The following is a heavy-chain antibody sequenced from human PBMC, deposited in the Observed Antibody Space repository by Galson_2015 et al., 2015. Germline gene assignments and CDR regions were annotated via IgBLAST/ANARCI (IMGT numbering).Heavy chain of an antibody. Sequence: SVKVSCKASGGTFSSYAISWVRQAPGQGLEWMGGIIPIFGTANYAQKFQGRVTITADESTSTAYMELSSLRSEDTAVYYCARAGNPNQGGSSSWRGLVAGWFDPWGQGTLVTVSS. D-gene: IGHD6-13*01. J-gene: IGHJ5*02. CDR1: GGTFSSYA. CDR2: IIPIFGTA. CDR3: ARAGNPNQGGSSSWRGLVAGWFDP. V-gene: IGHV1-69*13.